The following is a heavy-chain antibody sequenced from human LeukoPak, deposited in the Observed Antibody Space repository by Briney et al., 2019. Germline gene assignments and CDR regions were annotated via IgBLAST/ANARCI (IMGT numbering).Heavy chain of an antibody. Sequence: GSLRLSCTASGFTFGDYAMSWVRQPPGKGLEWIGEINQSGGTNYNPSLKSRVTISIDTSKNQFSLKLSSVTAADTAVYYCARGGDFLTGYYQLDYWGQGTLVTVSS. D-gene: IGHD3-9*01. CDR2: INQSGGT. CDR1: GFTFGDYA. V-gene: IGHV4-34*01. CDR3: ARGGDFLTGYYQLDY. J-gene: IGHJ4*02.